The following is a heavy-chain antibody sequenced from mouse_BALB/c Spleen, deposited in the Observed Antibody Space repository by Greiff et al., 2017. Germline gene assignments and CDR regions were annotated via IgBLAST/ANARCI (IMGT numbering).Heavy chain of an antibody. V-gene: IGHV1-69*02. CDR2: IYPSDSYT. D-gene: IGHD3-3*01. Sequence: QVQLQQPGAELVRPGASVKLSCKASGYTFTSYWINWVKQRPGQGLEWIGNIYPSDSYTNYNQKFKDKATLTVDKSSSTAYMQLSSPTSEDSAVYYCTRIGPYQYYFDYWGQGTTLTVSS. CDR1: GYTFTSYW. J-gene: IGHJ2*01. CDR3: TRIGPYQYYFDY.